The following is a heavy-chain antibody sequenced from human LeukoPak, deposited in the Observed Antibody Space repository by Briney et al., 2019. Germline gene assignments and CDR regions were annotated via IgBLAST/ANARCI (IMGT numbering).Heavy chain of an antibody. D-gene: IGHD1-14*01. CDR3: ARKMGPVEGLFPTGWFDP. J-gene: IGHJ5*02. Sequence: SETLSLTCTVSGSSISSGFYWAWIRQSPVKGLELIGSMSHGGGNTYYRPSLKSRATISVDTSKNQFFLRLSSVTAADTAVYYCARKMGPVEGLFPTGWFDPWGQGFKVTVSS. CDR2: MSHGGGNT. CDR1: GSSISSGFY. V-gene: IGHV4-38-2*02.